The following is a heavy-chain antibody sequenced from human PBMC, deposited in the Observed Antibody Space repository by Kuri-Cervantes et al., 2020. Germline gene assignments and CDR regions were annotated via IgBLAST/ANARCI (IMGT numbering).Heavy chain of an antibody. D-gene: IGHD3-22*01. CDR1: GFSLSTSGVG. CDR2: IYWNDDK. Sequence: SGPTLVKPTQTLTLTCTFSGFSLSTSGVGVGWIRQPPGKALEWLALIYWNDDKRYSPSLKSRLTITKDTSKNQVVLTMTNVDPVDTATYYCAHIGDDSSGYYPSYWGQGTLVTVSS. J-gene: IGHJ4*02. V-gene: IGHV2-5*01. CDR3: AHIGDDSSGYYPSY.